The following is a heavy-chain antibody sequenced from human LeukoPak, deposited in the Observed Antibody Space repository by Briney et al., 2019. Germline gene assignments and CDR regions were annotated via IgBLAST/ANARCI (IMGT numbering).Heavy chain of an antibody. CDR1: GFTFSNYA. D-gene: IGHD3-9*01. J-gene: IGHJ3*02. CDR3: ARGGLRYAALDI. CDR2: KSYDGANT. Sequence: WGSLRLSCAASGFTFSNYAMHWVRQAPGRGLEWVAVKSYDGANTYYADSVKGRFTISRDNSKNTLFLQMDSLRAEDTAVYYCARGGLRYAALDIWGQGTMVTVTS. V-gene: IGHV3-30-3*01.